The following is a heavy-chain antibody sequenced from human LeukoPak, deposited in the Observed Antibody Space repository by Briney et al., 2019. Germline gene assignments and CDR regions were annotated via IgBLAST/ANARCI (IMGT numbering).Heavy chain of an antibody. CDR1: GFTFSSYG. CDR3: AKDQSYGGNSGDY. Sequence: PGRSLGLSCAASGFTFSSYGMHWVRQAPGKGLEWVAVIWYDGSNKYYADSVKGRFTISRDNSKNTLYLQMNSLRAEDTAVYYCAKDQSYGGNSGDYWGQGTLVTVSS. V-gene: IGHV3-33*06. J-gene: IGHJ4*02. D-gene: IGHD4-23*01. CDR2: IWYDGSNK.